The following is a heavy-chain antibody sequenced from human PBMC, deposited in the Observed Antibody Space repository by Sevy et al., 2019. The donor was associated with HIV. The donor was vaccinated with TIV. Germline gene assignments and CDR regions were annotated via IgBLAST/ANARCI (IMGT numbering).Heavy chain of an antibody. CDR1: GGSLSGYQ. CDR2: IYDSGRT. D-gene: IGHD3-22*01. V-gene: IGHV4-59*01. CDR3: ARSLNNDDRGGYQMGLDY. Sequence: SETLSLGCTVSGGSLSGYQWNWIRQPPGKGLEWIGYIYDSGRTNYNPSLESRVTISVDTSKNKFSLNLNSVAAADTAVYYCARSLNNDDRGGYQMGLDYWGQGTLVTVSS. J-gene: IGHJ4*02.